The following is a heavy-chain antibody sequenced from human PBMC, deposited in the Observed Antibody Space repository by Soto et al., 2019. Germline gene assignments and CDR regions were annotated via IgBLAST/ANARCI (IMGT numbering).Heavy chain of an antibody. J-gene: IGHJ6*02. CDR3: AKDGRITMIVVVQVVGVHGMDV. V-gene: IGHV3-23*01. CDR2: ISGSGGST. Sequence: GFLRLSCAASGFTFISYAMSWVRQATGKGLEWVSAISGSGGSTYYADSVKGRFTISRDNSKNTLYLQMNSLRAEDTAVYYCAKDGRITMIVVVQVVGVHGMDVWGQGTTVTVSS. CDR1: GFTFISYA. D-gene: IGHD3-22*01.